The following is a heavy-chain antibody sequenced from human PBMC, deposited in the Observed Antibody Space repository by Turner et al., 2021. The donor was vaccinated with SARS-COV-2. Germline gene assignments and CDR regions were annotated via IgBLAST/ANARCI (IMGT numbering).Heavy chain of an antibody. CDR3: ARDAYGSSPTVRWFDP. J-gene: IGHJ5*02. Sequence: VQPVDAGGGLVQPGGSLRPSCAASGFTVSSGYMSWVGQATGEGVDLGAVIDSGGDTYYADSVRGRFTVSRDSSKNTLYLQMASLRVEDAAVDYCARDAYGSSPTVRWFDPWGQGTLVTVSS. V-gene: IGHV3-66*01. CDR2: IDSGGDT. CDR1: GFTVSSGY. D-gene: IGHD6-13*01.